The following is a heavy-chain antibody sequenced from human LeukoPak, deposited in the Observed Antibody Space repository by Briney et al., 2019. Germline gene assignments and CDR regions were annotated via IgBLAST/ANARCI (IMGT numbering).Heavy chain of an antibody. CDR1: GGSFNGYY. J-gene: IGHJ5*02. V-gene: IGHV4-34*01. Sequence: SETLSLTCAVYGGSFNGYYWSWIRQPPGKGLEWIGEINHSGSTNYNPSLKSRVTISVDTSKNQFSLKLSSVTAADTAVYYCARGNERNYYDSSGPNWFDPWGQGTLVTVSS. CDR3: ARGNERNYYDSSGPNWFDP. D-gene: IGHD3-22*01. CDR2: INHSGST.